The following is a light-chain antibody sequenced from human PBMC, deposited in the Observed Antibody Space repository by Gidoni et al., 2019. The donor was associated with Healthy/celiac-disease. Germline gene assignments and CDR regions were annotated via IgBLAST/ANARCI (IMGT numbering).Light chain of an antibody. CDR3: QQRNNWPPIT. V-gene: IGKV3-11*01. J-gene: IGKJ5*01. CDR2: DAS. CDR1: QSVSSY. Sequence: EIVLTQSPATLSLSPGERATLSCRASQSVSSYLAWYQQKPGQAPRLLIYDASNRATGIPARFSGSGSGTDFTLTISSLEPEDVAVYYCQQRNNWPPITFXXXTRLEIK.